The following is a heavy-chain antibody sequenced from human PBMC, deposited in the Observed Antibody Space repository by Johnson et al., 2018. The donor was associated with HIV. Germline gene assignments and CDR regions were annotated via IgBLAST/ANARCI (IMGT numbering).Heavy chain of an antibody. CDR2: IYSGGDT. D-gene: IGHD5-18*01. CDR3: ARAPGYSRAFDI. V-gene: IGHV3-66*01. Sequence: VQLVESGGGLVQPGGSLRLSCVVSGFTVSSNYITWVRQAPGKGLEWVSVIYSGGDTYYADSVKGRFTISRDNSKNTLYLQMNRLRAEDTAVYYCARAPGYSRAFDIGGQGTMVTVSS. CDR1: GFTVSSNY. J-gene: IGHJ3*02.